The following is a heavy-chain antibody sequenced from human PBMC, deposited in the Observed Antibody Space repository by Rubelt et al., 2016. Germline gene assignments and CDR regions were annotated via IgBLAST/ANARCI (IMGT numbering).Heavy chain of an antibody. D-gene: IGHD6-6*01. V-gene: IGHV4-39*07. CDR1: GGSISSSSYY. CDR3: ARGIAAPSNAFDT. CDR2: INHSGST. Sequence: QLQLQESGPGLVKPSETLSLTCTVSGGSISSSSYYWSWIRQPPGKGLEWIGEINHSGSTNYNPSLKSRVTISVDTSKNQFSLNLSSVTAADTAVYYCARGIAAPSNAFDTWGQGTMVTVSS. J-gene: IGHJ3*02.